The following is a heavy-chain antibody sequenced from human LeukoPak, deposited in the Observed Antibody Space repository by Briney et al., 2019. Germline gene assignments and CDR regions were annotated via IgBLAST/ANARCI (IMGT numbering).Heavy chain of an antibody. CDR1: GGSISSDY. CDR2: IYYSGSS. Sequence: PSETLSLTCTVSGGSISSDYWSWVRQPPGKGLEWIGGIYYSGSSNYIPSLKSQVTISVDTSKNQFSLKLSSVTAADTAVYYCARSAGTISQWLLFGRNWFDPGGEGTLVTVSS. CDR3: ARSAGTISQWLLFGRNWFDP. D-gene: IGHD6-19*01. J-gene: IGHJ5*02. V-gene: IGHV4-59*08.